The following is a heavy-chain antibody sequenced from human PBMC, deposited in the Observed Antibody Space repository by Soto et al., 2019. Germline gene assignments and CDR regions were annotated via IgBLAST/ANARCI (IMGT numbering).Heavy chain of an antibody. V-gene: IGHV3-30*03. CDR1: GFGFSSFG. D-gene: IGHD3-16*01. Sequence: QVQLVESGGGVVQPGRSLRLSCAASGFGFSSFGMHWVRQAPGKGLEWLAVISYDGTNKFYADSAKGRFSISRDNSKNTXSLQMNSLRPEDTAVYYCARDIILMSRDDSGGSLHHWGQGTLVTVST. J-gene: IGHJ5*02. CDR3: ARDIILMSRDDSGGSLHH. CDR2: ISYDGTNK.